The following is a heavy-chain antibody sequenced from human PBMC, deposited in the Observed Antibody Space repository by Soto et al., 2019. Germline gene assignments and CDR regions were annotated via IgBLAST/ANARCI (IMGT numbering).Heavy chain of an antibody. J-gene: IGHJ6*02. Sequence: ASVKVSCKASGYTFTSYAMHWVRQAPGQRLEWMGWINAGNGNTKYSQKFQGRVTITRDTSASTAYMELSSLRSENTALYYCARVYVSYYYYYGMDVWGQGTTVTVSS. CDR1: GYTFTSYA. CDR3: ARVYVSYYYYYGMDV. V-gene: IGHV1-3*01. CDR2: INAGNGNT. D-gene: IGHD3-16*01.